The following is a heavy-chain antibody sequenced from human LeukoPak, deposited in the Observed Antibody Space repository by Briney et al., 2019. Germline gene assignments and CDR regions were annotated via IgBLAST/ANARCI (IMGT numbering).Heavy chain of an antibody. D-gene: IGHD6-19*01. Sequence: GGSLRLSCAASGFTFSSYAMTWFRQAPGKGLEWVSSISSSSSYIYYADSVKGRFTISRDNAKNSLYLQMNSLRAEDTAVYYCAREDESSGSYWGQGTLVTVSS. CDR1: GFTFSSYA. V-gene: IGHV3-21*01. CDR2: ISSSSSYI. CDR3: AREDESSGSY. J-gene: IGHJ4*02.